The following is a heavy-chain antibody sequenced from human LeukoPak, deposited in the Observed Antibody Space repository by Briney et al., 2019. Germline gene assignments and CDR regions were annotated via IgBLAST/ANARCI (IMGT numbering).Heavy chain of an antibody. CDR3: ATATTVTNAFDI. CDR2: ISGSGGTT. V-gene: IGHV3-23*01. Sequence: GGSLRLSCAASGFTFSSYAMSWVRQAPGKGREWVSGISGSGGTTYYPDSVKGRFTISRDNSKNTLYLQMNSLRAEDTAVYYCATATTVTNAFDIWGQGTMVTVSS. CDR1: GFTFSSYA. J-gene: IGHJ3*02. D-gene: IGHD4-17*01.